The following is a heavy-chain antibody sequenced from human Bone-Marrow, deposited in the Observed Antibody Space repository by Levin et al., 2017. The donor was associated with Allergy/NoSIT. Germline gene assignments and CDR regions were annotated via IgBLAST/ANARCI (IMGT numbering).Heavy chain of an antibody. CDR3: AKEGGLGDAFDM. V-gene: IGHV3-30-3*01. CDR1: GFTLSSYA. Sequence: GGSLRLSCAASGFTLSSYALHWVRQAPGKGLEWVAVISYDGSTQYYADSVKGRFTISRDSSNNTLYLQMNSLSAEDTAFYYCAKEGGLGDAFDMWGQGTMVTVSS. D-gene: IGHD3-16*01. CDR2: ISYDGSTQ. J-gene: IGHJ3*02.